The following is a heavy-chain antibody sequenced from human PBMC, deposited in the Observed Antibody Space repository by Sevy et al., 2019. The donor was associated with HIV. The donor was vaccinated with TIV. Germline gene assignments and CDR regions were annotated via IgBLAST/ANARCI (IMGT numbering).Heavy chain of an antibody. J-gene: IGHJ3*02. Sequence: SETLSLTCTVSGGSISSGSYYWSWIRQPAGKGLEWIGRIYTSGSTNYNPSLMSRVTISVDTSKNQFSLKLSSVTAADTAMSYCARGGGNSFLDAFDIWGQGTMVTVSS. CDR1: GGSISSGSYY. CDR3: ARGGGNSFLDAFDI. V-gene: IGHV4-61*02. CDR2: IYTSGST. D-gene: IGHD2-21*02.